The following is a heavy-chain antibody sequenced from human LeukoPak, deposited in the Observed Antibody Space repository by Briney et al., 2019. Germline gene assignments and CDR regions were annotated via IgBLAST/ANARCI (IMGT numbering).Heavy chain of an antibody. CDR3: ARAFSGGSDAFDI. V-gene: IGHV1-2*02. CDR1: GYTFTGYY. CDR2: INPNSGGT. J-gene: IGHJ3*02. Sequence: GASVKVSCKASGYTFTGYYMHWVRQAPGQGLEWMGWINPNSGGTNYAQKSQGRVTMTRDTSISTAYMELSRLKSDDTAVYYCARAFSGGSDAFDIWGHGTMVTVSS. D-gene: IGHD3-10*01.